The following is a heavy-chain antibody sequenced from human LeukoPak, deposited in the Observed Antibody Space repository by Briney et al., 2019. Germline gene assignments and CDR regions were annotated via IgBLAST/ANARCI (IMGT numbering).Heavy chain of an antibody. CDR1: GFTVSSNY. V-gene: IGHV3-66*01. D-gene: IGHD3-3*01. J-gene: IGHJ5*02. CDR2: IYSGGST. CDR3: ARDPDITIFGVVITNWFDP. Sequence: GGSLRLSCAASGFTVSSNYMSWVRQAPGKGLEWVSVIYSGGSTYYADSVKGRFTISRDNSKNTLYLQMNSLRAEDTAVYYCARDPDITIFGVVITNWFDPWGQGTLVTVSS.